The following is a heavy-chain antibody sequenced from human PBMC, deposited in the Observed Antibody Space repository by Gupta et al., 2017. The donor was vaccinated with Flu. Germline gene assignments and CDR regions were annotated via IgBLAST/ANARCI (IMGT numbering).Heavy chain of an antibody. CDR3: ARDKRDGHNYYY. CDR2: ITPMSGKT. Sequence: VRQAPGEGLEWMGEITPMSGKTNLAPKFQGRVTITADELTSTAYMELSGLRSEDTAVYYCARDKRDGHNYYYWGQGTLVTVSS. V-gene: IGHV1-69*01. D-gene: IGHD3-10*01. J-gene: IGHJ4*02.